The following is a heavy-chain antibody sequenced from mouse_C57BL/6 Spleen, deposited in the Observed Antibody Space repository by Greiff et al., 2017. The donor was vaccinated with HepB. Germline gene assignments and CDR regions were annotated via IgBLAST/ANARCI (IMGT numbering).Heavy chain of an antibody. J-gene: IGHJ2*01. V-gene: IGHV2-2*01. CDR3: ARNYGSSRNYLDY. CDR1: GFSLTSYG. CDR2: IWSGGST. Sequence: VKLMESGPGLVQPSQSLSITCTVSGFSLTSYGVHWVRQSPGKGLEWLGVIWSGGSTDYNAAFISRLSISKDNSKSQVFFKMNSLQADDTAIYYCARNYGSSRNYLDYWGQGTTLTVSS. D-gene: IGHD1-1*01.